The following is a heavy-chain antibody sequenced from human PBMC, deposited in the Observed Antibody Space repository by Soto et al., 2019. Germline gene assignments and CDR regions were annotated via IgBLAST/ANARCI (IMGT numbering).Heavy chain of an antibody. CDR1: GYTFTGYY. D-gene: IGHD3-9*01. CDR3: ARDGYPKLRYFDWLSNKYYYGMDV. CDR2: INPNSGGT. J-gene: IGHJ6*02. V-gene: IGHV1-2*02. Sequence: ASVKVSCKASGYTFTGYYMHWVRQAPGQGLEWMGWINPNSGGTNYAQKFQGRVTMTRDTSISTAYMELSRLRSDDTAVYYCARDGYPKLRYFDWLSNKYYYGMDVWGRGTTVAVSS.